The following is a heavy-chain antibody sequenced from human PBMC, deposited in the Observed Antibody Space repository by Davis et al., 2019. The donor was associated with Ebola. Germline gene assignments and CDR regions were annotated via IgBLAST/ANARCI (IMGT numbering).Heavy chain of an antibody. CDR3: ASPSRLWFGARHDRKYYGMDV. Sequence: ASVKVSCKASGYTFTSYDINWVRQATGQGLEWMGWMNPNSGNTGYAQKFQGRVTMTRNTSISTAYMELSSLRSEDTAVYYCASPSRLWFGARHDRKYYGMDVWGQGTTVTVSS. CDR2: MNPNSGNT. J-gene: IGHJ6*02. D-gene: IGHD3-10*01. CDR1: GYTFTSYD. V-gene: IGHV1-8*01.